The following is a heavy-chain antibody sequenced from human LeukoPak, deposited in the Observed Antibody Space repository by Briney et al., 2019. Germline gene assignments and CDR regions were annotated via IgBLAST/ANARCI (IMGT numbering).Heavy chain of an antibody. CDR1: GGSISSYY. D-gene: IGHD3-9*01. J-gene: IGHJ6*03. CDR2: IYYSGST. Sequence: SETLSLTCTVSGGSISSYYWSWIRQPPGKGLEWIGYIYYSGSTNYNPSLKSRVTISVDTSKNQFSLKLSSVTAADTAVYYCARGGVERYFDWLSPTYYYYMDVWGKGTTVTVSS. V-gene: IGHV4-59*01. CDR3: ARGGVERYFDWLSPTYYYYMDV.